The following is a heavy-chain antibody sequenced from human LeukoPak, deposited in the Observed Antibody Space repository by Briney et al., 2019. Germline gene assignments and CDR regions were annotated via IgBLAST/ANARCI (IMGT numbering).Heavy chain of an antibody. CDR1: GFTFSSYG. CDR3: AKSPVGATIDY. D-gene: IGHD1-26*01. V-gene: IGHV3-30*02. Sequence: GGSLRLSCAASGFTFSSYGMHWVRQAPGKGLEWVAFIRHDGSNKYYADSVKGRFTISRDNSKNTLCLQMNSLRAEDTAVYYCAKSPVGATIDYWGQGTLVTVSS. CDR2: IRHDGSNK. J-gene: IGHJ4*02.